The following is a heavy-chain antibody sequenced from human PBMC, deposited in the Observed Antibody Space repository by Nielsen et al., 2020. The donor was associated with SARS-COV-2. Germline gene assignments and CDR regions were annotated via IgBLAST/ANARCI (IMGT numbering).Heavy chain of an antibody. CDR1: TFSSYW. J-gene: IGHJ4*02. CDR2: IDWDDDK. CDR3: ARTPYSSSWYVVDY. Sequence: TFSSYWMSWVRQPPGKALEWLALIDWDDDKYYSTSLKTRLTISKDTSKNQVVLTMTNMDPVDTATYYCARTPYSSSWYVVDYWGQGTLVTVSS. V-gene: IGHV2-70*20. D-gene: IGHD6-13*01.